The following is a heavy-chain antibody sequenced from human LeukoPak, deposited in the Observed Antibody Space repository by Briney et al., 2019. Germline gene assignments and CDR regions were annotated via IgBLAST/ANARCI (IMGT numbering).Heavy chain of an antibody. Sequence: GGSLRPSCAASGFMFRDAAMTWVRQAPGKGLEWVSLIASSGLNTYYADSVRGRFTISRDNSKNTLSLQMNSLRVEDTAIYYCARDIELSTWGLGTLVTVSS. D-gene: IGHD5-12*01. CDR2: IASSGLNT. CDR1: GFMFRDAA. V-gene: IGHV3-23*01. J-gene: IGHJ3*01. CDR3: ARDIELST.